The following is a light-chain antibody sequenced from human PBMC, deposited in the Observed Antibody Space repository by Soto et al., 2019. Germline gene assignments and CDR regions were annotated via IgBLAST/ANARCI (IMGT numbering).Light chain of an antibody. CDR3: QHRRRWPLT. J-gene: IGKJ4*01. Sequence: EIVLTQSPATLSLSPGERATLSCRASESVARFLAWYQQKPGQPPRLLVFDVSNRATGIPARFSGSGSETDFILTISSVEAEDFAVYYCQHRRRWPLTFGGGTKLEI. V-gene: IGKV3-11*01. CDR2: DVS. CDR1: ESVARF.